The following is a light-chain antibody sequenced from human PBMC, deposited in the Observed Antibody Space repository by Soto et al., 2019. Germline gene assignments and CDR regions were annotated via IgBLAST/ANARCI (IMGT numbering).Light chain of an antibody. J-gene: IGKJ1*01. CDR3: QQYNSYRLT. Sequence: DIQMTQSPSTLSASVGDRGTITCRASQSISSWLAWYQQKPGHATKLLIYKASSLESVVPSRFSGSGSGTEFTLTISSLQPDDFATYYCQQYNSYRLTVGQGTKVEI. CDR1: QSISSW. CDR2: KAS. V-gene: IGKV1-5*03.